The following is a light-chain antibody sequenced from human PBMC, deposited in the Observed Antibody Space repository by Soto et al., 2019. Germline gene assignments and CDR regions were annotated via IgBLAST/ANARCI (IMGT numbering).Light chain of an antibody. Sequence: EIVLTQSPGTLSLSPGERATLSCRASQSVSSSYLAWYQQKPGQAPRLLIYGASSRATGIPDRFSGSGSGNDFNLTISRLEPEDFAVYYCQQYGSSPRFTFGPGTKVDIK. J-gene: IGKJ3*01. CDR3: QQYGSSPRFT. CDR2: GAS. CDR1: QSVSSSY. V-gene: IGKV3-20*01.